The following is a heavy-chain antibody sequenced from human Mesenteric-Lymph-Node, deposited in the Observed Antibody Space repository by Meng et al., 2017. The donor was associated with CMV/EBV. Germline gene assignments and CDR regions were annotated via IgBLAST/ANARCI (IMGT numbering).Heavy chain of an antibody. V-gene: IGHV3-30*04. CDR2: ISHDGSNK. Sequence: GESLKISCAASGLTFKKYSMNWVRQAPGKGLEWVAVISHDGSNKNYADSVRGRFSISRDNSENTLSLQLNTVRPEDTAVYYCARVARPIDFWGQGTLVTVSS. CDR1: GLTFKKYS. CDR3: ARVARPIDF. J-gene: IGHJ4*02. D-gene: IGHD5-12*01.